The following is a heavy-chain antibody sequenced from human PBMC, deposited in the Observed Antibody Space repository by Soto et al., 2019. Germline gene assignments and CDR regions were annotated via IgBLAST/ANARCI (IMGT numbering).Heavy chain of an antibody. CDR2: ISAYNGNT. V-gene: IGHV1-18*01. Sequence: ASVKVSCKASGYTFTSYGISWVRQAPGQGPEWMGWISAYNGNTNYAQKLQGRVTMTTDTSTSTAYMELRGLRSDDTAVYYCARDTQYYDILTGYYPDDAFDIWGQGTMVTVSS. D-gene: IGHD3-9*01. CDR3: ARDTQYYDILTGYYPDDAFDI. J-gene: IGHJ3*02. CDR1: GYTFTSYG.